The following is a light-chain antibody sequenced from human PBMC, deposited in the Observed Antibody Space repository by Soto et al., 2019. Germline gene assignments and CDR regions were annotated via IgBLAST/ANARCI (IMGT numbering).Light chain of an antibody. CDR3: SSFTSSSTYV. V-gene: IGLV2-14*01. J-gene: IGLJ1*01. CDR1: SSDIGAYNY. CDR2: DVS. Sequence: QSALTQPASVSGSPGQSIAISCTGTSSDIGAYNYVSWYQQYPGKAPKLMIYDVSNRPSGVSDRFSGSKSGNTASLTISWLQAEDEAEYYCSSFTSSSTYVFGTATKLTVL.